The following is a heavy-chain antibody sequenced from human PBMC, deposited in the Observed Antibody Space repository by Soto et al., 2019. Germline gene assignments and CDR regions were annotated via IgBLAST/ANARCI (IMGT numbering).Heavy chain of an antibody. CDR2: INHSGST. J-gene: IGHJ5*02. Sequence: QVQLQQWGAGLLKPSETLSLTCAVYGGSFSGYYWSWIRQPPGKGLEWIGEINHSGSTNYNPSLNSRFTISVATSKNQFALKLRSVTAADTAVYYCASPDCSSTSCDRGDPWGQGTLVTVSS. V-gene: IGHV4-34*01. CDR3: ASPDCSSTSCDRGDP. D-gene: IGHD2-2*01. CDR1: GGSFSGYY.